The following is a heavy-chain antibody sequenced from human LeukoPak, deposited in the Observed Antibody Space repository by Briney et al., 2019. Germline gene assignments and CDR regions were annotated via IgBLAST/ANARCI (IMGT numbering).Heavy chain of an antibody. CDR3: ARDISRTMDV. J-gene: IGHJ6*02. Sequence: GRSLRLSCAASGFTFDDYAMHWVRQAPGKGLEWVAGIIWSSGTIGYADFVEGRFTISRDNARNTLYLEMNSLRVEDTAVYFCARDISRTMDVWGQGTTVTV. CDR2: IIWSSGTI. D-gene: IGHD2/OR15-2a*01. V-gene: IGHV3-9*01. CDR1: GFTFDDYA.